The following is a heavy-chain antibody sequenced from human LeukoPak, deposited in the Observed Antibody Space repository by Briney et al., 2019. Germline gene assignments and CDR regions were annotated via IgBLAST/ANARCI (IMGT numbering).Heavy chain of an antibody. CDR2: ISYRGST. D-gene: IGHD4-17*01. Sequence: PSETLSLTCTVSGDSFSSHYWTWIRQPPGKGLEWIGYISYRGSTNYNPFLKSRVTISIDTSKNQFSLKLSSVTAADTAVYYCARDLVTVTKGFDIWGHGTMVSVSS. V-gene: IGHV4-59*11. CDR3: ARDLVTVTKGFDI. CDR1: GDSFSSHY. J-gene: IGHJ3*02.